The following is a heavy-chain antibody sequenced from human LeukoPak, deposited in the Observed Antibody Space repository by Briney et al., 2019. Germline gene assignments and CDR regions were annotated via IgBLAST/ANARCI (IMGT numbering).Heavy chain of an antibody. J-gene: IGHJ4*02. CDR3: ARYLSGYDYFDY. Sequence: ASVKVSCKASGYTFSDYYMHWVRQAPGQGLEWMGWINSNSGGPKYAQKFQGRVTMTRDTSISTVYMELNTLISDDTAIYYCARYLSGYDYFDYWGQGTLVTVSS. D-gene: IGHD5-12*01. V-gene: IGHV1-2*02. CDR1: GYTFSDYY. CDR2: INSNSGGP.